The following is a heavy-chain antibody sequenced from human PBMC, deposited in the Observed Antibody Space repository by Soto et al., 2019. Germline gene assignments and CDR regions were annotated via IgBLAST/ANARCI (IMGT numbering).Heavy chain of an antibody. Sequence: ASVKVSCKASGYTFTSYGISWVRQAPGQGLEWMGWISAYNGNTNYAQKLQGRVTMTTDTSTSTAYMELRSLRSDDTAVYYCARDHTRESLHCSGGSCYGGVFAFDIWGQGTMVTVSS. D-gene: IGHD2-15*01. CDR1: GYTFTSYG. J-gene: IGHJ3*02. CDR2: ISAYNGNT. CDR3: ARDHTRESLHCSGGSCYGGVFAFDI. V-gene: IGHV1-18*01.